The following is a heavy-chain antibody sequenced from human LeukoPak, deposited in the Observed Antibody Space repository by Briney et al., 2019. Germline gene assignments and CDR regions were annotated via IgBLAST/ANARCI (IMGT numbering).Heavy chain of an antibody. CDR3: ARAKDTAMVTGYYFDY. V-gene: IGHV4-30-2*01. J-gene: IGHJ4*02. D-gene: IGHD5-18*01. CDR2: IYHSGST. Sequence: SETLSLTCVVSGGSISSGGYSWSWIRQPPGKGLEWIGYIYHSGSTYYNPSLKSRVTISVDRSKNQFSLKLSSVTAADTAVYYCARAKDTAMVTGYYFDYWGQGTLVTVSS. CDR1: GGSISSGGYS.